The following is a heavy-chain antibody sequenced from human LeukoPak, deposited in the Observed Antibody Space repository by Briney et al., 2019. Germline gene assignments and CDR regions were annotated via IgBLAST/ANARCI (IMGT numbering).Heavy chain of an antibody. CDR3: AREDLLDY. CDR1: GFTFSSYS. J-gene: IGHJ4*02. CDR2: IGSSSSTI. Sequence: GGSLRLSCAASGFTFSSYSMNWVRQAPGKGLEWVSYIGSSSSTIYYADSVKGRFTISRDNAKNSLYLQMNSLRAEDTAVYYCAREDLLDYWGQGTLITVSS. V-gene: IGHV3-48*04. D-gene: IGHD5/OR15-5a*01.